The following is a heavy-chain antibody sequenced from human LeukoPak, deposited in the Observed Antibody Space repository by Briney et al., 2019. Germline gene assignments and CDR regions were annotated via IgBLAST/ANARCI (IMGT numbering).Heavy chain of an antibody. CDR1: GFTFSSYA. V-gene: IGHV3-48*03. D-gene: IGHD4-23*01. CDR2: ISTRDNTI. CDR3: ARGARWAYYFDY. Sequence: GGSLRLSCAASGFTFSSYAMHWVRQTPGKGLEWLSYISTRDNTIQYADSVKGRFTISRDNANNSVFLQMNNLRAEDSAIYYCARGARWAYYFDYWGQGSLVTVSS. J-gene: IGHJ4*02.